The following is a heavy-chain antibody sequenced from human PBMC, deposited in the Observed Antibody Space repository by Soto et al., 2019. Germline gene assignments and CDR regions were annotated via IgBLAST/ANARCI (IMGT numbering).Heavy chain of an antibody. CDR1: GGHGTNGRSS. J-gene: IGHJ5*02. V-gene: IGHV4-30-2*06. D-gene: IGHD5-18*01. CDR3: VREATASGPNWFDT. CDR2: IYLSGST. Sequence: PSATLSFTWSVSGGHGTNGRSSCNWIRQSPGKGLEWIAYIYLSGSTYYNPSLRSRVTISVDRSEKQFSLKLSSVTAADTAVYYCVREATASGPNWFDTWGPGTLVTVSS.